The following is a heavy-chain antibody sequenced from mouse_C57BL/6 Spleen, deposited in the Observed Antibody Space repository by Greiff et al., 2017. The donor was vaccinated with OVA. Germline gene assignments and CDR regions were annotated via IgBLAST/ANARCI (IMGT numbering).Heavy chain of an antibody. Sequence: VQLQQSGPELVKPGASVKISCKASGYTFTDYYMNWVKQSHGQSLEWIGDINPNNGGTSYNQKFKGKATLTVDKSSSTAYMELRSLTSEDSAVYYCARSYYGSGLDYWGQGTTLTVSS. CDR2: INPNNGGT. CDR1: GYTFTDYY. J-gene: IGHJ2*01. D-gene: IGHD1-1*01. V-gene: IGHV1-26*01. CDR3: ARSYYGSGLDY.